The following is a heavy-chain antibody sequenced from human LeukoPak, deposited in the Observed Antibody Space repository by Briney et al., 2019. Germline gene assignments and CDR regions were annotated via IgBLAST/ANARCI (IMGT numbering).Heavy chain of an antibody. CDR2: IYYSGST. V-gene: IGHV4-39*01. CDR1: GGSISSASNY. CDR3: ARSTDGTTSSGWYVDY. Sequence: SETLSLTCAVSGGSISSASNYWGWIRQPPGKGLEWIGTIYYSGSTYYNPSLKSRVTISIDTSKSQFSLRLSSVTAADTAVFYCARSTDGTTSSGWYVDYWGQGTLVTVSS. D-gene: IGHD6-19*01. J-gene: IGHJ4*02.